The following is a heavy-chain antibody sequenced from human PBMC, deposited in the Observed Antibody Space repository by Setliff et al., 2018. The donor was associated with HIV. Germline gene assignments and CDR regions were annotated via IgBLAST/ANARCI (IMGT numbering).Heavy chain of an antibody. Sequence: SETLSLTCTVSGYSISSDYYWGWIRQPPGKGLEWIGSIYHSGNTYYMPSLQSRVTISVDMSKNQFTLNLNSVTAADTAVYYCARQQHSSDLKIWNYWGQGTLVTVSS. CDR2: IYHSGNT. CDR1: GYSISSDYY. D-gene: IGHD6-13*01. CDR3: ARQQHSSDLKIWNY. V-gene: IGHV4-38-2*02. J-gene: IGHJ4*02.